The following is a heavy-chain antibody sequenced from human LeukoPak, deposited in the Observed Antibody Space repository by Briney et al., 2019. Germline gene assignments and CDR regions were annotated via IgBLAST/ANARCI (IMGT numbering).Heavy chain of an antibody. V-gene: IGHV6-1*01. J-gene: IGHJ5*02. Sequence: SQTLALICSISWDSVSNNNGAWNWIKQSPSRGLGLLRRTYYRSQWYNDYARSVMNRISVDPDTYKNHFSLHLNSVPPEDTAVYYCAREQLGFDPWGQGTLVTVSS. D-gene: IGHD1-1*01. CDR2: TYYRSQWYN. CDR1: WDSVSNNNGA. CDR3: AREQLGFDP.